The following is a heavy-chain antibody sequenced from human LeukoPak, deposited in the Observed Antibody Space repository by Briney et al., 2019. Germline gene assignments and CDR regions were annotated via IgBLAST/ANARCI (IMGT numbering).Heavy chain of an antibody. CDR1: GYSFTSYW. CDR2: IYPGDSGP. D-gene: IGHD1-26*01. V-gene: IGHV5-51*01. Sequence: GESLKISCKGSGYSFTSYWIGWVRQMPGKGLEWMGTIYPGDSGPTYSPSLQGQVTISVDKSINTAYLQWSSLQASDTAMYYCGMSGDRVPLQDDVFDVWGQGTMVTVST. CDR3: GMSGDRVPLQDDVFDV. J-gene: IGHJ3*01.